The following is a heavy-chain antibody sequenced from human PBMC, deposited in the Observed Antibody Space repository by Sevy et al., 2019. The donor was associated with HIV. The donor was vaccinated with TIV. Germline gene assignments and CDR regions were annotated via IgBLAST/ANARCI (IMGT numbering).Heavy chain of an antibody. CDR2: IGYDGSNK. CDR1: GFTLTTYG. J-gene: IGHJ4*02. Sequence: GGSLRLSCAASGFTLTTYGMHWVRQAPGKGLEWVAVIGYDGSNKYYADSVKGRFTISRDNSKNTLFLQMDSLRAEDTAVYYCARDPRMYGDYLLAYFDYWGQGTLVTVSS. D-gene: IGHD2-8*01. V-gene: IGHV3-33*01. CDR3: ARDPRMYGDYLLAYFDY.